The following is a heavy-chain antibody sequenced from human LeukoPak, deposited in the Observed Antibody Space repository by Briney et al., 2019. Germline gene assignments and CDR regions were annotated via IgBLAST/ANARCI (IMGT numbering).Heavy chain of an antibody. CDR2: IRSKAYGGTT. J-gene: IGHJ4*02. CDR3: TRDPVRGLLWFGESFDY. D-gene: IGHD3-10*01. V-gene: IGHV3-49*03. Sequence: PGGSLRLSCTASGFTFGDYAMSWFRQAPGKGLEWVGFIRSKAYGGTTEYAASVKGRFTISRDDSKSIAYLQMNSLKTEDTAVYYCTRDPVRGLLWFGESFDYWGQGTLVTVSS. CDR1: GFTFGDYA.